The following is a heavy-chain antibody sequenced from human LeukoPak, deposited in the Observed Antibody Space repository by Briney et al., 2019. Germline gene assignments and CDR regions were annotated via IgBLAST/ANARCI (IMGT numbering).Heavy chain of an antibody. D-gene: IGHD3-22*01. CDR2: MNPNSGNT. J-gene: IGHJ4*02. V-gene: IGHV1-8*01. CDR3: ARGSYYDSSGYYLGLSY. CDR1: GYTFTSYD. Sequence: ASVKVSCKASGYTFTSYDINWVRQVTGQGLEWMGWMNPNSGNTGYAQKFQGRVTMTRNTSISTAYMELSSLRSEDTAVYYCARGSYYDSSGYYLGLSYWGQGTLVTVSS.